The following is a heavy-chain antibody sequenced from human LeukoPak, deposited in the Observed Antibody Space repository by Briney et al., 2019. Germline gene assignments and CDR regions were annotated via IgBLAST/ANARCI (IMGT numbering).Heavy chain of an antibody. Sequence: NPGGSLRLSCAASGFTFSSYSMNWVRQAPGKGLVWVSSISSTSTYIYYADSLRGRFTISRDNAKNSLYLQMNSLRAEDTAVYYCARFRTAMQLWKGYYFDYWGLGTLVTVSS. CDR3: ARFRTAMQLWKGYYFDY. J-gene: IGHJ4*02. CDR1: GFTFSSYS. V-gene: IGHV3-21*01. CDR2: ISSTSTYI. D-gene: IGHD5-18*01.